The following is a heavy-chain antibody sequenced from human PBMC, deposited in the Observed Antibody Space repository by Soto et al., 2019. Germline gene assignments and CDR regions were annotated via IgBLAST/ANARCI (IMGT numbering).Heavy chain of an antibody. CDR1: GLNFRSYG. Sequence: GGSLNLGAAASGLNFRSYGMSWVRKAPGKGLEWVSAISGSGGSTYYADSVKGRFTVSRDNSKNTLYLQMNSLRAEDTAVYYCSSLGYCSSTSCPLFDSWGHGSLVTVSS. CDR2: ISGSGGST. V-gene: IGHV3-23*01. D-gene: IGHD2-2*01. CDR3: SSLGYCSSTSCPLFDS. J-gene: IGHJ5*01.